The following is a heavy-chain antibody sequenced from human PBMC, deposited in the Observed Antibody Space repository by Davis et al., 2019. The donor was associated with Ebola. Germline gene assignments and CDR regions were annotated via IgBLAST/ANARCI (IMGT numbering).Heavy chain of an antibody. D-gene: IGHD5-18*01. CDR1: GFTFSSYW. CDR3: ARAGYSYGWHGGSDAFDI. CDR2: IKQDGSEK. V-gene: IGHV3-7*01. Sequence: PGGSLRLSCAASGFTFSSYWMSWVRQAPGKGLEWVANIKQDGSEKYYVDSVKGRFTISRDNAKNSLYLQMNSLRAEDTAVYYCARAGYSYGWHGGSDAFDIWGQGTMVTVSS. J-gene: IGHJ3*02.